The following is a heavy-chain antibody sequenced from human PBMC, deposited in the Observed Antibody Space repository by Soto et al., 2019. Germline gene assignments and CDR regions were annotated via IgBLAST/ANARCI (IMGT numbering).Heavy chain of an antibody. Sequence: PSETLSLTCSVSGGSVSSGSYYWSWIRQPPGKGLEWIGQVSYRGITNYNPSLKSRVSISLDTSKNHLSLNMSSVTAADTAVYYCAREVRDGSSVVGRFFFDYWGQGTLVTVSS. D-gene: IGHD3-10*01. CDR3: AREVRDGSSVVGRFFFDY. CDR1: GGSVSSGSYY. V-gene: IGHV4-61*03. CDR2: VSYRGIT. J-gene: IGHJ4*02.